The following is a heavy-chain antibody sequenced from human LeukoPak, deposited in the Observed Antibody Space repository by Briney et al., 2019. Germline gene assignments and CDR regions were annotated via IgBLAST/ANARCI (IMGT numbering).Heavy chain of an antibody. CDR1: GFTFSSYG. J-gene: IGHJ4*02. D-gene: IGHD3-22*01. CDR3: ARDRGASTSGYHYFDY. V-gene: IGHV3-30*03. Sequence: GRSLRLSCAASGFTFSSYGMHWVRQAPGKGLEWVAVISYDGSNKYYADSVKGRFTISRDNSKNTLYLQMNSLRAEDTAVYYCARDRGASTSGYHYFDYWGQGTLVTVSS. CDR2: ISYDGSNK.